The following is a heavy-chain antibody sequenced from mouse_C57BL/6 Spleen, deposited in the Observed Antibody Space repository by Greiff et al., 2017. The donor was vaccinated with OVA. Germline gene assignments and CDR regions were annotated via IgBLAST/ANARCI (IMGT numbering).Heavy chain of an antibody. V-gene: IGHV1-55*01. D-gene: IGHD2-4*01. CDR3: EREHDYDAAWFAY. CDR2: IYPGSGST. J-gene: IGHJ3*01. Sequence: QVQLQQPGAELVKPGASVKMSCKASGYTFTSYWITWVKQRPGQGLEWIGDIYPGSGSTNYNEKFKSKATLTVDTSSSTAYMQLSSLAYEDSAVYYCEREHDYDAAWFAYWGQGTLVTVSA. CDR1: GYTFTSYW.